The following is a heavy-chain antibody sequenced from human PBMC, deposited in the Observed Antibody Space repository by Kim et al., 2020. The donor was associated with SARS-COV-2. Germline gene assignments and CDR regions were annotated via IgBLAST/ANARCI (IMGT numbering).Heavy chain of an antibody. CDR2: ISYDGSNK. J-gene: IGHJ6*02. Sequence: GGSLRLSCAASGFTFSSYAIHWVRQAPGKGLEWVAVISYDGSNKNYADSVKGRFTISRDNSKNTLYLQMNSLRAEDTALYYCARDPGSRRRGITYAYYGMDVWGHGTMVTVSS. V-gene: IGHV3-30-3*01. CDR1: GFTFSSYA. D-gene: IGHD3-10*01. CDR3: ARDPGSRRRGITYAYYGMDV.